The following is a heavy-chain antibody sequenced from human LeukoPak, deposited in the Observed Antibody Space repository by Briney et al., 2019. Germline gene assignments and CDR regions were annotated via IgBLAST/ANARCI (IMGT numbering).Heavy chain of an antibody. Sequence: ASVKVSCKTSGYTFTIYDINWVRQATGQGLEWMGWMNPNSGNTGYAQKFQGRVTMTRNTSISTAYMELSSLRSEDTAVYYCARGLPGDYYDSSGWEYNWFDPWGQGTLVTVSS. CDR2: MNPNSGNT. J-gene: IGHJ5*02. CDR1: GYTFTIYD. V-gene: IGHV1-8*01. CDR3: ARGLPGDYYDSSGWEYNWFDP. D-gene: IGHD3-22*01.